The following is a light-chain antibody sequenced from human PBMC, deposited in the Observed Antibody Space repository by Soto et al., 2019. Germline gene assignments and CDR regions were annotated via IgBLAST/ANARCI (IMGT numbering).Light chain of an antibody. CDR3: QQYNSLPPIT. J-gene: IGKJ5*01. V-gene: IGKV3-15*01. Sequence: EIVLTQSPATLSLSPGERATLSCRASQSVSSYLAWYQQKPGQAPRLLIYDASTRATGIPDRFSGGGSGTEFTLTISSLQSEDFVVYYCQQYNSLPPITFGQGTRLEI. CDR1: QSVSSY. CDR2: DAS.